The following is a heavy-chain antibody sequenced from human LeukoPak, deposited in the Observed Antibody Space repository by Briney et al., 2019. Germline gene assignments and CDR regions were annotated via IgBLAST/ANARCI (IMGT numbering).Heavy chain of an antibody. CDR1: GFTFSSYG. CDR3: ARGSLSQYSSAWTHDY. V-gene: IGHV3-23*01. CDR2: ISGSGGST. Sequence: GGSLRLSCAASGFTFSSYGMSWVRQAPGKGLEWVSAISGSGGSTYYAASVKGRFTISRDNAKNSLYLQMNSLRDEDTAVYYCARGSLSQYSSAWTHDYWGQGTLVTVSS. D-gene: IGHD6-19*01. J-gene: IGHJ4*02.